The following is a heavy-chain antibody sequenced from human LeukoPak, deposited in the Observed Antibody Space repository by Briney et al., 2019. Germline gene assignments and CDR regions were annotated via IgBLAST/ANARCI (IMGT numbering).Heavy chain of an antibody. V-gene: IGHV4-38-2*02. CDR2: LYHNDSA. Sequence: PSETLSLTCAVSGYSISNGYYWVWIRQPPGRGLECIGSLYHNDSAYYNPSLKSRVTISVDTPKNQFSLTLSSVTAADTAVYYCARDRAAGQYYYYYYYMDVWGKGTTVTVSS. J-gene: IGHJ6*03. CDR1: GYSISNGYY. CDR3: ARDRAAGQYYYYYYYMDV. D-gene: IGHD6-13*01.